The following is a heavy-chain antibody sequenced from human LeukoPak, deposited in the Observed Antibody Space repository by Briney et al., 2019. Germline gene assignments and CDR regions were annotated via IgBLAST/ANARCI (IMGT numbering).Heavy chain of an antibody. V-gene: IGHV1-2*02. D-gene: IGHD5-18*01. CDR1: GYTSTGYY. CDR3: ARAETDTANKSE. J-gene: IGHJ4*02. CDR2: INPNSGGT. Sequence: ASVKVSCKASGYTSTGYYMHWVRQAPGQGLERMGWINPNSGGTNYAQKFQGRVTMTRDTSISTAYMELSRLRSDDTAVYYCARAETDTANKSEWGQGTLVTVSS.